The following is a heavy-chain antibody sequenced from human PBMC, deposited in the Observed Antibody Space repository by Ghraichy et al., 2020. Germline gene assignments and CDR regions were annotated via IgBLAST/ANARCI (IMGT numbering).Heavy chain of an antibody. D-gene: IGHD2-21*02. V-gene: IGHV4-34*01. CDR3: ARGRYWGGDSCYPRPSSFDF. CDR1: GGSFGGYY. J-gene: IGHJ4*02. CDR2: INTFGRT. Sequence: ESLNISCAVSGGSFGGYYWNLIRQPPGKGLEWLGEINTFGRTNYNPSLGSRVTLSVDTFNNQFSLRLATVTAADTATYYCARGRYWGGDSCYPRPSSFDFWGQGTLVSVSS.